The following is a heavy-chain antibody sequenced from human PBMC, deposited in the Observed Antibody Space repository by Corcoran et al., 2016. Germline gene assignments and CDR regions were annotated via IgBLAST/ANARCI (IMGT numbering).Heavy chain of an antibody. CDR2: IYYSGST. Sequence: QLQLQESGPGLVKPSETLSLTCTVSGGSISSSSYYWGWIRQPPGKGLEWIGSIYYSGSTYYNPSLKSRVTISVDTSKNQFSLKLSSVTAADTAVYYCARVVGIVVYDYWGQGTLVTVSS. CDR1: GGSISSSSYY. CDR3: ARVVGIVVYDY. D-gene: IGHD3-22*01. J-gene: IGHJ4*02. V-gene: IGHV4-39*07.